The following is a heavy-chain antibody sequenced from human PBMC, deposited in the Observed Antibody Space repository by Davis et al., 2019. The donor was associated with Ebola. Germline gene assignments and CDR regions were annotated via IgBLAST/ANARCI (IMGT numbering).Heavy chain of an antibody. J-gene: IGHJ4*02. CDR2: ISASGGSR. CDR3: ARGNQIDY. D-gene: IGHD1-14*01. CDR1: GFTFSFYA. Sequence: GESLKISCAASGFTFSFYAMTWVRQSPGRGLEWVSSISASGGSRYEAHSVQGRFTISRDNFKNTLYLQMNNLRAEDTAIYFCARGNQIDYWGQGTLVTVSS. V-gene: IGHV3-23*01.